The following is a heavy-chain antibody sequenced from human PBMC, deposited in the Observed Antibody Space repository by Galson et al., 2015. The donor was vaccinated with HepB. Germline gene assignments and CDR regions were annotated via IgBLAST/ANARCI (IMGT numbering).Heavy chain of an antibody. Sequence: SLRLSCAASGFTFSSYAMHWVRQAPGKGLEWVAVIWYDGSNKYYADSVKGRFTISRDNSKNTLYLQMNSLRAEDTAVYYCAREAYDSKFVLEHGFDPWGQGTLVTVSS. CDR3: AREAYDSKFVLEHGFDP. CDR1: GFTFSSYA. J-gene: IGHJ5*02. V-gene: IGHV3-33*08. CDR2: IWYDGSNK. D-gene: IGHD3-22*01.